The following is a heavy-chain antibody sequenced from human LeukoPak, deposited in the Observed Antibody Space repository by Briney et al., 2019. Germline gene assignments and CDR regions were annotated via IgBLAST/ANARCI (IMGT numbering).Heavy chain of an antibody. CDR3: ARGGYSYGPATLGALDI. CDR2: INGDGSRT. D-gene: IGHD5-18*01. V-gene: IGHV3-74*01. CDR1: GFTFSCCW. Sequence: GGSLRLSCAASGFTFSCCWRHWVRQPPGKGLLWVSRINGDGSRTNYEDSVKGRFTISRDNAKNTLYLQMNSLRAEDTAVYYCARGGYSYGPATLGALDIWGQGTMVPVSS. J-gene: IGHJ3*02.